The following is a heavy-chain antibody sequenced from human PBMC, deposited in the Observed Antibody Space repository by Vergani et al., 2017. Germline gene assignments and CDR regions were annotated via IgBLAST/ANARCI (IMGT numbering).Heavy chain of an antibody. CDR3: ARLPSYCSSTSCYLHYYYGMDV. CDR2: IRSKAYGGTT. CDR1: GFTFGDYA. V-gene: IGHV3-49*05. Sequence: EVQLVESGGGLVKPGRSLRLSCTASGFTFGDYAMSWFRQAPGKGLEWVGFIRSKAYGGTTEYAASVKGRFTISRDDSKSIAYLQMNSLKTEDTAVYYCARLPSYCSSTSCYLHYYYGMDVWGQGTTVTVSS. J-gene: IGHJ6*02. D-gene: IGHD2-2*01.